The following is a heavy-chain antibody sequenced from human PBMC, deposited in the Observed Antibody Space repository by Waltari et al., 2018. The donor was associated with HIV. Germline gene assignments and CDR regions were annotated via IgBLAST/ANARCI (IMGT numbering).Heavy chain of an antibody. CDR3: ARMGLMMYAIGAFDI. CDR1: GFPFRPSW. D-gene: IGHD2-8*01. CDR2: IKQDGSEK. Sequence: EVQLVESGGGLVQPGGSLRLSCAASGFPFRPSWMSWVRQAPGKGLEWVANIKQDGSEKHYVDSVKGRFTISRDNAKKSLYLQMNSLRAEDTAVYYCARMGLMMYAIGAFDIWGQGTMVTVSS. J-gene: IGHJ3*02. V-gene: IGHV3-7*01.